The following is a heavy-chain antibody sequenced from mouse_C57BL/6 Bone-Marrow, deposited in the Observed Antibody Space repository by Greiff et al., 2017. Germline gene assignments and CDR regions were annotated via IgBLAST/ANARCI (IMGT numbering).Heavy chain of an antibody. CDR3: AKNRTVGKNYLDY. Sequence: QVQLKQSGPGLVQPSQSLSITCTVSGFSLTSYGVHWVRQSPGKGLEWLGVIWRGGSTDYNAAFMSRLSITKDNSKSHVFFKMNSLQADDTAIYYCAKNRTVGKNYLDYWGQGTTLTVSS. CDR2: IWRGGST. CDR1: GFSLTSYG. D-gene: IGHD1-1*01. V-gene: IGHV2-5*01. J-gene: IGHJ2*01.